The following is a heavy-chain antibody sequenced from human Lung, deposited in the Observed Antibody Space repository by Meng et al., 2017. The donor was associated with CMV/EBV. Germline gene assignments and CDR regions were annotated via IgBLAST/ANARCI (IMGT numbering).Heavy chain of an antibody. V-gene: IGHV4-39*07. CDR3: ARDLRVGVVATWFDP. D-gene: IGHD3-3*01. CDR2: IYYSGST. J-gene: IGHJ5*02. Sequence: SETXSLXXTVSGGSISSYSYYWGWIRQPPGRGLEWIGSIYYSGSTYYNPSLKSRVTISVDISKNQFSLKLSSVTAADTAVYYCARDLRVGVVATWFDPWGHGTXVTVSS. CDR1: GGSISSYSYY.